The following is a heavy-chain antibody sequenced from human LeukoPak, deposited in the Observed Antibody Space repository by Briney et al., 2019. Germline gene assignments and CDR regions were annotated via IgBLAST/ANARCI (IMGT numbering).Heavy chain of an antibody. CDR3: ARGVGSSWYGD. D-gene: IGHD6-13*01. CDR1: GGSISSYY. Sequence: PSETLSLTCTVPGGSISSYYWSWIRQPPGKGLEWIGYIYYSGSTNYNPSLKSRVTLSVDTSKNQFSLKLSSVTAADTAVYYCARGVGSSWYGDWGQGTLVTVSS. V-gene: IGHV4-59*08. CDR2: IYYSGST. J-gene: IGHJ4*02.